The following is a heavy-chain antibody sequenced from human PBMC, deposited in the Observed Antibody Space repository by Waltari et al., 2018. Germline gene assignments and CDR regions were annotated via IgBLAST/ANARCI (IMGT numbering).Heavy chain of an antibody. CDR1: GYTFTGYY. CDR2: INPISGGT. J-gene: IGHJ4*02. V-gene: IGHV1-2*02. D-gene: IGHD3-16*02. Sequence: QVQLVQSGAEVKKPGASVKVSCKASGYTFTGYYMHWVRQAPGQGLYWMGWINPISGGTNYAQKFQGMVTMTRDTSISTAYMELSRLRSDDTAVYYCARVIRGRVYYFDYWGQGTLVTVSS. CDR3: ARVIRGRVYYFDY.